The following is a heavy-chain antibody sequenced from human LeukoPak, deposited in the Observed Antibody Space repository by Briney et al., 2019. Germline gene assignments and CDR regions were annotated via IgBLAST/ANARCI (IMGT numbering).Heavy chain of an antibody. Sequence: PGASVKVSCKASGYTFTSYDINWVRQATGQGLEWMGWMNPNSGNTGYAQKFQGRVTMTRNTSISTAYMELSSLRSEDTAVYYCARVLGYCSGGSCNPTNWGQGTLVTVSS. CDR3: ARVLGYCSGGSCNPTN. J-gene: IGHJ4*02. CDR1: GYTFTSYD. D-gene: IGHD2-15*01. V-gene: IGHV1-8*01. CDR2: MNPNSGNT.